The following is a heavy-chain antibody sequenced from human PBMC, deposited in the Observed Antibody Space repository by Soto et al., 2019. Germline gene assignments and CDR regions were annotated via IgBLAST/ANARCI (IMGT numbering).Heavy chain of an antibody. D-gene: IGHD3-16*01. CDR1: GFTFSSYS. CDR2: ISSSSSTI. J-gene: IGHJ6*02. Sequence: EVQLVESGGGLVQPGGSLRLSCAASGFTFSSYSMNWVRQAPGKGLEWVSYISSSSSTIYYADSVKGRFTISRDNAKNSLYQQMNSLRAEDTAVYYCGREGRLGYGWGVVRPNYYGMDVWGQGTTGTVSS. V-gene: IGHV3-48*01. CDR3: GREGRLGYGWGVVRPNYYGMDV.